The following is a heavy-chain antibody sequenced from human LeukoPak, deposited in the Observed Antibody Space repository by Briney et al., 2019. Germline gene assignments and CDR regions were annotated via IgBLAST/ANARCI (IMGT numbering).Heavy chain of an antibody. V-gene: IGHV4-59*01. CDR2: IYYSGTT. J-gene: IGHJ4*02. CDR3: AMAYSSSWYYFDY. CDR1: GGSISGYY. D-gene: IGHD6-13*01. Sequence: PSETLSLTCTVSGGSISGYYWNWIRQPPGRGLEWIGYIYYSGTTNYIPSLKSRVTISVDTSKNQFSLKLSSVTAADTALYYCAMAYSSSWYYFDYWGQGTLVTVSS.